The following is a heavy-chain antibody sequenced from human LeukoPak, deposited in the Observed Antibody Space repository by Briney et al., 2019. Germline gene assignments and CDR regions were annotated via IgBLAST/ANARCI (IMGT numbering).Heavy chain of an antibody. Sequence: GGSLRLSCAASGFTFSRYWMNWVRQAPGKGLEWVTNIKQDGSEKSYVDSVKGRFTISRDNAKNSLYLQMNSLRAEDTAVYYCAREAWYFDSWGQGTLITVSS. V-gene: IGHV3-7*01. CDR2: IKQDGSEK. CDR1: GFTFSRYW. J-gene: IGHJ4*02. CDR3: AREAWYFDS.